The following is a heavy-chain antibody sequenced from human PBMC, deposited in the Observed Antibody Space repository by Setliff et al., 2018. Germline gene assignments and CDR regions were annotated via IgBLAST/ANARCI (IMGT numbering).Heavy chain of an antibody. V-gene: IGHV1-3*04. CDR1: GYTFNIYP. J-gene: IGHJ1*01. CDR2: INTGSGVA. D-gene: IGHD2-21*02. Sequence: GASVKVSCKASGYTFNIYPMHWVRQAPGQRPEWMGWINTGSGVAGYSHNFQGRVTFTRDTSATTAYMDLSSLMSEDTAVYYCATTLEGCGDDCWTIKHWGQGTLVTVSS. CDR3: ATTLEGCGDDCWTIKH.